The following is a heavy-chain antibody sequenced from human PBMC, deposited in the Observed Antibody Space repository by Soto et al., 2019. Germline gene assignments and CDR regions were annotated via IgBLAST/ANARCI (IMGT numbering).Heavy chain of an antibody. V-gene: IGHV3-66*01. CDR1: GFTVSSNY. CDR2: IYSGGST. CDR3: ARDGYYYYYYMDV. Sequence: GGSLRLSCAASGFTVSSNYMSWVRQAPGKGLEWVSVIYSGGSTYYADSVEGRFTISRDNSKNTLYLQMNSLRAEDTAVYYCARDGYYYYYYMDVWGKGTTVTVSS. J-gene: IGHJ6*03.